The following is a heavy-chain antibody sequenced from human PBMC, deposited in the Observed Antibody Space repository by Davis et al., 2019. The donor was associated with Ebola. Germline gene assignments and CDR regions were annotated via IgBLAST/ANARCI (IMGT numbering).Heavy chain of an antibody. J-gene: IGHJ4*02. CDR1: GFTFSGSA. CDR2: IRSKANSYAT. V-gene: IGHV3-73*01. CDR3: TGTTVVNDY. Sequence: GESLKISCAASGFTFSGSAMHWVRQASGKGLEWVGRIRSKANSYATAYAASGKGRFTISRDDSKNTAYLQMNSLKTEDTAVYYCTGTTVVNDYWGQGTLVTVSS. D-gene: IGHD4-23*01.